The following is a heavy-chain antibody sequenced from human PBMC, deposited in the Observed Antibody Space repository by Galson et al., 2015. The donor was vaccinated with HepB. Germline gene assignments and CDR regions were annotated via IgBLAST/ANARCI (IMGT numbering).Heavy chain of an antibody. CDR3: ARSPSSTSCYTLDY. J-gene: IGHJ4*02. V-gene: IGHV2-70*01. CDR2: IDWDDDK. D-gene: IGHD2-2*02. Sequence: PALVKPTQTLTLTCTFSGFSLSTSGMCVSWIRQPPGKALEWLALIDWDDDKYYSTSLKTRLTISKDTSKNQVVLTMTNMDPVDTATYYCARSPSSTSCYTLDYWGQGTLVTVSS. CDR1: GFSLSTSGMC.